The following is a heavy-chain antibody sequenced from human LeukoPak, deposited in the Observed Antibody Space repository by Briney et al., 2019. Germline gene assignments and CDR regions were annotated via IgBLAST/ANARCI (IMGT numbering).Heavy chain of an antibody. CDR1: GFTFSTYA. V-gene: IGHV3-23*01. CDR3: AKRRRAMAAITGLVFDY. Sequence: GGTLRLSCAASGFTFSTYAMNWVRQAPGKGLEWVSGISGSGDSTYYADSVKGRFTISRDNSNNTLYLQMNSLRAEDAAVYYCAKRRRAMAAITGLVFDYWGQGTLVTISS. D-gene: IGHD5-24*01. J-gene: IGHJ4*02. CDR2: ISGSGDST.